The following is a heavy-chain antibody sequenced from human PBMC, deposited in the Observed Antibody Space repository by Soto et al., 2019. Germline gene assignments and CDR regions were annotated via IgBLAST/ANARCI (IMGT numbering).Heavy chain of an antibody. V-gene: IGHV1-18*01. CDR3: ARGRYGDY. Sequence: QVHLVQSGAEVKKPGASVKVSCKGSGYAFTTYGITWVRQAPGQGLEWMGWISAHNGNTNYAQKLQGRVTVTSDTSTSTAYMELRSLRAEDTSVYYWARGRYGDYWGQGALVTVSS. J-gene: IGHJ4*02. CDR1: GYAFTTYG. CDR2: ISAHNGNT. D-gene: IGHD1-1*01.